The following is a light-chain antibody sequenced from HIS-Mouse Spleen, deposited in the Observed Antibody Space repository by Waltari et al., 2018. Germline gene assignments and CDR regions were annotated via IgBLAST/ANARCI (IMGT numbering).Light chain of an antibody. CDR2: EVS. Sequence: QSALTQPASVPGSPGQSITISCTGTSSDVCGYHYVSWYQQHPGKAPKLMIYEVSNRPSGVSNRFSGSKSGNTASLTISGLQAEDEADYYCSSYTSSSSWVFGGGTKLTVL. CDR3: SSYTSSSSWV. CDR1: SSDVCGYHY. J-gene: IGLJ3*02. V-gene: IGLV2-14*01.